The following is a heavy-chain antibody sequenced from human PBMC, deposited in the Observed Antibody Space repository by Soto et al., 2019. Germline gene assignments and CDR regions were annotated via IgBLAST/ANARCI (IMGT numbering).Heavy chain of an antibody. D-gene: IGHD1-7*01. CDR2: ISDGGHSK. CDR3: ARYNWNYWGAFYI. CDR1: EFTFSAYA. V-gene: IGHV3-23*01. J-gene: IGHJ3*02. Sequence: PGGSLRLSCVASEFTFSAYAMSWVRQAPGKGLEWVSAISDGGHSKSYADSVKGRFTISRDNSKNTLYLQINSLRAEDTAIYYCARYNWNYWGAFYIWGLGTMVPVSS.